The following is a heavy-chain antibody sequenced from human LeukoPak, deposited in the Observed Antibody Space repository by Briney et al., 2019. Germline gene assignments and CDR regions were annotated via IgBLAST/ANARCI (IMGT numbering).Heavy chain of an antibody. D-gene: IGHD3-10*01. CDR1: GFTFSSYA. J-gene: IGHJ4*02. Sequence: GSLRLSCAASGFTFSSYAMSWVRQAPGKGLEWVSAISGSGGSTYYADSVKGRFTISRDNSKNTLYLQMNSLRAEDTAVYYCAEGVPYYYGSETRGYFDYWGQGTLVTVSS. V-gene: IGHV3-23*01. CDR2: ISGSGGST. CDR3: AEGVPYYYGSETRGYFDY.